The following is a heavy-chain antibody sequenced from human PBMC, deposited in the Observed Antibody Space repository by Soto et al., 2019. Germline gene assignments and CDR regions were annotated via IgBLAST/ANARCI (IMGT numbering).Heavy chain of an antibody. D-gene: IGHD6-13*01. V-gene: IGHV4-59*08. CDR3: ARAGSIAAAMPANWFDP. CDR2: IYYRGST. CDR1: GGSISSYY. Sequence: SETLSLTCTVSGGSISSYYWSWIRQPPGKGLEWIGYIYYRGSTNYNPSLKSRVTISVDTSKNQFSLKLSSVTAADTAVYYCARAGSIAAAMPANWFDPWGQGTLVTVSS. J-gene: IGHJ5*02.